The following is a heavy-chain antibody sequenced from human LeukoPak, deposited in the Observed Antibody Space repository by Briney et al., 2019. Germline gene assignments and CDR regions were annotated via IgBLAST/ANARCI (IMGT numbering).Heavy chain of an antibody. V-gene: IGHV4-34*01. J-gene: IGHJ4*02. CDR1: GGSFSGYY. CDR3: AREFSSSRYYFDY. Sequence: PSETLSLTCAVYGGSFSGYYWSWIRQPPGKGLEWIGEINHSGSTNYNPSLKSRVTISVDTSKNQFSLKLSSVTAADTAVYYCAREFSSSRYYFDYWGQGTLVTVSS. D-gene: IGHD6-13*01. CDR2: INHSGST.